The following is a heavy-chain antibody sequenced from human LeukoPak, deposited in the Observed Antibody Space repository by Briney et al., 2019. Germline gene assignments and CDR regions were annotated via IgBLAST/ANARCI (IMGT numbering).Heavy chain of an antibody. J-gene: IGHJ5*02. CDR3: ARGHSHYYDTSGLEGGASFDP. Sequence: SETLSLTCAVYGGSFSSFYWNWIRQPPGKGLEWIGEINHRGSTNYNSSLKSRVTISLDTSKNQFSLKLSSVTAADTAVYYCARGHSHYYDTSGLEGGASFDPWGQGTLVTVSS. CDR2: INHRGST. V-gene: IGHV4-34*01. CDR1: GGSFSSFY. D-gene: IGHD3-22*01.